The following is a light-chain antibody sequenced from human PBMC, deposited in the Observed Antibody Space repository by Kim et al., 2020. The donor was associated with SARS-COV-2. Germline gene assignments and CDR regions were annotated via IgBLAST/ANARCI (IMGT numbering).Light chain of an antibody. J-gene: IGKJ4*01. CDR3: QQYNAWPLT. CDR2: GTF. CDR1: QAISSN. V-gene: IGKV3-15*01. Sequence: GSPGERAPISRRASQAISSNLAWFQQKPGQAPTLLIFGTFTRASGVPSRFSGSGSGTEFTLTISSPQSDDSALYFCQQYNAWPLTFGGGAKVDIK.